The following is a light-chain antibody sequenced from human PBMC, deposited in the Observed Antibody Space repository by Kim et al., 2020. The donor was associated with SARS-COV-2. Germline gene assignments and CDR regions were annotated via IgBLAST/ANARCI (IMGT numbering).Light chain of an antibody. V-gene: IGLV2-18*02. CDR3: SSYTSSNTYV. J-gene: IGLJ1*01. CDR2: EVT. CDR1: SSDVGSYNH. Sequence: QSALTQPPSVSGSPGRSVTISCTGTSSDVGSYNHVSWYQQPPGTAPKLMIYEVTNRPSGVPDRFSGSKSGNTASLTISGLQAEDEVEYYCSSYTSSNTYVFGTGTKVTVL.